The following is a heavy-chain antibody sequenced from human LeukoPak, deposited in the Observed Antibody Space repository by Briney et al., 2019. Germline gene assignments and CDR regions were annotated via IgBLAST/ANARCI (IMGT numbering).Heavy chain of an antibody. Sequence: PSETLSLTCAVSGGSINSGGYSWSWIRQPPGKGLEWIGYIYHSGSTYYNPSLKSRVTISVDKSKNQFSLKLNSVTAADTAVYFCARGGDRWDAFWSGYFDFWGQGTLVTVSS. V-gene: IGHV4-30-2*01. CDR2: IYHSGST. CDR1: GGSINSGGYS. J-gene: IGHJ4*02. CDR3: ARGGDRWDAFWSGYFDF. D-gene: IGHD3-3*01.